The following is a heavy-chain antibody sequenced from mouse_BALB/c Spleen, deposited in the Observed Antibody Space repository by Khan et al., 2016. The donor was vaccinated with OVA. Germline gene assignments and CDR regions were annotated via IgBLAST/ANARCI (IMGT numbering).Heavy chain of an antibody. D-gene: IGHD1-1*01. CDR1: GYTFTSYD. V-gene: IGHV1-85*01. Sequence: QVRLQQSGTELVKPGASVKLSCKASGYTFTSYDINWVRQRPEQGLEWIGWIFPGHGSTKYNEKFKGKATLTTEQSSSTAYMQLSSLTSEDSAVYSCARLGYYGSSYVFAYWGQGTLVTVSA. CDR2: IFPGHGST. J-gene: IGHJ3*01. CDR3: ARLGYYGSSYVFAY.